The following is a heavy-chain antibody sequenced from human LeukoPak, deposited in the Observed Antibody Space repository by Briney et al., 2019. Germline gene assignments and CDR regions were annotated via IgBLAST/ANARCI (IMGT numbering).Heavy chain of an antibody. CDR3: ARFSRSLSRRFGEPQDP. CDR1: GGSIRSTNNY. Sequence: SETLSLTCTVSGGSIRSTNNYWGWIRQPPGKGLEWIGEINHSGSTNYNPSLKSRVTISVDTSKNQFSLKLSSVTAADTAVYYCARFSRSLSRRFGEPQDPWGQGTLVTVSS. CDR2: INHSGST. D-gene: IGHD3-10*01. J-gene: IGHJ5*02. V-gene: IGHV4-39*07.